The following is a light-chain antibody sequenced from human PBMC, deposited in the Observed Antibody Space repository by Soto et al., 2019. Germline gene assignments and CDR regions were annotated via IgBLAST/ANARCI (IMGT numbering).Light chain of an antibody. CDR3: ATWDDSLSVVWV. V-gene: IGLV1-47*02. CDR2: NDD. J-gene: IGLJ3*02. CDR1: SSNIGVNY. Sequence: QPVLTQPPSASGTPGQRVTISCSGSSSNIGVNYVYWYQQLPGTAPKLLIYNDDHRPSGVPDRFSGSKSGTSASLAISGLRSEDEADYYCATWDDSLSVVWVFGGGTQLTVL.